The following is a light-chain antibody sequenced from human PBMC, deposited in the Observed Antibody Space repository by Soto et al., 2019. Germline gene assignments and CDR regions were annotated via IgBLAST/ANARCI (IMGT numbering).Light chain of an antibody. Sequence: EIVLTQSPGTLSLSPGERATLSCRASQSVSSSSYLAWYQQKHDQAPRLLIYGASSRATGLPDRFSGSGSATDFTLTISRLEPEDFAVYYCRQYGSSPSYTFGQGTKVEIK. J-gene: IGKJ2*01. V-gene: IGKV3-20*01. CDR3: RQYGSSPSYT. CDR1: QSVSSSSY. CDR2: GAS.